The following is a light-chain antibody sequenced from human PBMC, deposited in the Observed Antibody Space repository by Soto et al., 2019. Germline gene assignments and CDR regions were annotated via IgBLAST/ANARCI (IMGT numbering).Light chain of an antibody. CDR2: GAS. CDR1: QSVNSY. J-gene: IGKJ1*01. Sequence: EIVLTQSPGTLSLSPGERATLSCRASQSVNSYLAWYQQKPGQAPRLLIYGASSRATGIPDRFSGSGSGTDFTLTFSRLDPEDVAVYYCQQYGSSPWTFGQGTKVEI. CDR3: QQYGSSPWT. V-gene: IGKV3-20*01.